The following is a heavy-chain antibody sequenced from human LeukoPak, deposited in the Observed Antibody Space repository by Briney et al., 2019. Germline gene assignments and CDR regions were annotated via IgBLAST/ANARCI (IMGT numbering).Heavy chain of an antibody. CDR2: IYYSGST. V-gene: IGHV4-59*01. D-gene: IGHD1-26*01. CDR3: ASQTIVGATTYFDY. J-gene: IGHJ4*02. Sequence: SETLSLTCTVSGGSISSYYWSWIRQPPGKGLEWIGYIYYSGSTNYNPSLKSQVTISVDTSKNQFSLKLSSVTAADTAVYYCASQTIVGATTYFDYWGQGTLVTVSS. CDR1: GGSISSYY.